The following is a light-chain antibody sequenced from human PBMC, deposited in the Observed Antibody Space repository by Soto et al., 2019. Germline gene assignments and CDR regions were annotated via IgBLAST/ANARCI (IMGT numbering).Light chain of an antibody. CDR1: QSVSSN. V-gene: IGKV3-15*01. J-gene: IGKJ5*01. CDR3: KKCSNSTLIT. Sequence: VLTQSPATLSLSPGERATLSCRASQSVSSNLAWYQQKPGQAPRLLIYGASTRATGIPARFSGSGSGTELTLTTSSLKSEDFAVYHCKKCSNSTLITSGKGTRLEI. CDR2: GAS.